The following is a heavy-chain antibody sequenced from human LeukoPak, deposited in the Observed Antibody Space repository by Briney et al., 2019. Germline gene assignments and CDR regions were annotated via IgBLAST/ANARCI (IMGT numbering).Heavy chain of an antibody. CDR1: GFIFSSYV. J-gene: IGHJ6*02. Sequence: GGSLRLSCAASGFIFSSYVMHWVRQAPGKGLEYVSAVSGNGDTTYYADSVKGRFAISRDNSKNTLYLQMNSLRAEDTAVYYCARAYQRGYYYYGMDVWGQGTTVTVSS. D-gene: IGHD2-2*01. CDR3: ARAYQRGYYYYGMDV. CDR2: VSGNGDTT. V-gene: IGHV3-64*04.